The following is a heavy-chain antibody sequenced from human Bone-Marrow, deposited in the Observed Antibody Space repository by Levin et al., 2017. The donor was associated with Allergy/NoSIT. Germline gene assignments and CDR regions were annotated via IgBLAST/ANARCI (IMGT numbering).Heavy chain of an antibody. J-gene: IGHJ4*02. D-gene: IGHD1-26*01. CDR3: TNGSHPYARSQHADY. CDR1: GLDFDDSA. Sequence: GGSLRLSCAASGLDFDDSAIIWVRQAPGRGLEWVSLISGSGNSLYYADSVKGRFTVSRDNSKKTVDLEMNNLRAEDAAVYYCTNGSHPYARSQHADYWGQGILVTVSS. V-gene: IGHV3-23*01. CDR2: ISGSGNSL.